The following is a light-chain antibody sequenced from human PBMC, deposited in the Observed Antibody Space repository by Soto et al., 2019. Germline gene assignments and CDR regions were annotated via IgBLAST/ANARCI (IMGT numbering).Light chain of an antibody. J-gene: IGKJ1*01. CDR1: QSVSSN. V-gene: IGKV3-15*01. Sequence: EIVMTQSPATLSVSPGERATLSCRASQSVSSNLAWYQQKPGQAPRLLIFGASTRATGIPARFSGSESGTEFTLTISSLQSEDCAVYYCQQYNKWPVSFGPGTKVEIK. CDR3: QQYNKWPVS. CDR2: GAS.